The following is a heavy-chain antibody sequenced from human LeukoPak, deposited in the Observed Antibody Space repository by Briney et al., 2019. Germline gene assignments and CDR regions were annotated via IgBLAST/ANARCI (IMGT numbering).Heavy chain of an antibody. D-gene: IGHD2-21*02. CDR3: AKDGPADCGGDCYSPDY. CDR2: INPNSGAT. J-gene: IGHJ4*02. CDR1: VYTFSDYY. V-gene: IGHV1-2*02. Sequence: ASVTVSFKSSVYTFSDYYIHWVRQAPGQGRDWMGWINPNSGATNYPQKFQGRITMTRDTSISKAYMVLSRLRSDDTAMYYCAKDGPADCGGDCYSPDYWGQGSLVTVSS.